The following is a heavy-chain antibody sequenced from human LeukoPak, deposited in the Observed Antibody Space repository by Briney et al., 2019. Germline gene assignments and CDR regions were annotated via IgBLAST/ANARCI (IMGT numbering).Heavy chain of an antibody. V-gene: IGHV1-8*01. D-gene: IGHD3-16*01. CDR2: MNPNSGNT. Sequence: ASVKVSCKASGYTFTSYDINWVRQATGQGLEWMGWMNPNSGNTGYAQKFQGRVTMTRNTSISTAYMELSSLRSEDTAVYYYARGTAITRGGDFDYWGQGTLVTVSS. CDR3: ARGTAITRGGDFDY. J-gene: IGHJ4*02. CDR1: GYTFTSYD.